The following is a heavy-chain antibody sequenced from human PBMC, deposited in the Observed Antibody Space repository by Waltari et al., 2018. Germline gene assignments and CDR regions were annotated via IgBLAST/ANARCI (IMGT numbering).Heavy chain of an antibody. D-gene: IGHD7-27*01. Sequence: EVQLVESGGGLVQPGGSLRLSCAASGFTFTKYWMHWVRQDAGKGLLWVEKINSDGRSTTYGDSVKGRFTITRDNARDTVYLQMTSLRAEDTAVYFCVTDDPGLGLDVWGQGTTVTVSS. J-gene: IGHJ6*02. CDR1: GFTFTKYW. CDR2: INSDGRST. V-gene: IGHV3-74*01. CDR3: VTDDPGLGLDV.